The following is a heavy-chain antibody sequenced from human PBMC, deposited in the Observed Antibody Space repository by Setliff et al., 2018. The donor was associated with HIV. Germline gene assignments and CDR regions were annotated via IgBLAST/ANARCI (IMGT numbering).Heavy chain of an antibody. D-gene: IGHD3-10*01. V-gene: IGHV4-4*07. CDR2: IYTSGST. Sequence: ASETLSLTCTVSGGSIGNYYWSWIRQPAGKGLEWTGRIYTSGSTNYNPSLKSRVTMLIDTSKNQISLSLSSVTAADTAVYYCARDLKVSWFGELSVADVWGKGTTVTVSS. CDR3: ARDLKVSWFGELSVADV. CDR1: GGSIGNYY. J-gene: IGHJ6*04.